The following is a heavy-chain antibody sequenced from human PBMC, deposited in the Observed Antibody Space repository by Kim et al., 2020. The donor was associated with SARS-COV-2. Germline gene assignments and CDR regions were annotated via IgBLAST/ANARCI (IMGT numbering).Heavy chain of an antibody. V-gene: IGHV3-74*01. D-gene: IGHD2-2*01. Sequence: NHADSVQGRFTISRDNAKNTLYLQMNSLRAEDSAVYFCARLTSSTTPMDVWGQGTTVTVSS. CDR3: ARLTSSTTPMDV. J-gene: IGHJ6*02.